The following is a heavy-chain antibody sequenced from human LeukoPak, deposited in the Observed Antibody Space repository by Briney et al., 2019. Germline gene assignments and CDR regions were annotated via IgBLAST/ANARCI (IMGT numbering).Heavy chain of an antibody. J-gene: IGHJ4*02. CDR3: AKPVQLWAERGRTFDY. CDR2: ISRSNSYI. Sequence: GGSLRLSCAASGLTLRSYSLNWVRQAPGKGLEWVSSISRSNSYIQYGESVKGRFTISRDNSKNTLYLQMNSLRAEDTAVYYCAKPVQLWAERGRTFDYWGQGTLVTVSS. D-gene: IGHD5-18*01. CDR1: GLTLRSYS. V-gene: IGHV3-21*04.